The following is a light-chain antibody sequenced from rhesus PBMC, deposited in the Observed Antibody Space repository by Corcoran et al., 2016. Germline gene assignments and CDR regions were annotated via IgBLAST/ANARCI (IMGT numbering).Light chain of an antibody. CDR2: AAS. CDR3: LHYSGEPYS. Sequence: DIQMTQSPSSLSASVGDRVTITCRASQGISNYLSWYQQKAGKPPKRLLYAASSLQSGVPSRFSGSGSGTEITLAISSLQPEDFAAYYCLHYSGEPYSFGQGTKVEIK. V-gene: IGKV1-36*01. CDR1: QGISNY. J-gene: IGKJ2*01.